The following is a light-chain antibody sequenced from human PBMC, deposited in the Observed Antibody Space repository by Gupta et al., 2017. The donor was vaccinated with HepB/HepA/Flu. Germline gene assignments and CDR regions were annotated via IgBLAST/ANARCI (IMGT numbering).Light chain of an antibody. V-gene: IGKV1-6*01. CDR2: GAS. CDR1: QGMKNH. CDR3: RQDYSYSLT. Sequence: AIQMTQSPSSMSASVGDRVTINCRASQGMKNHLGWYQQKPGKAPKVLIYGASYLQRGVPSRFSGSGSGTDFILTIISLQPEDFATYYCRQDYSYSLTFGGGTKVEIK. J-gene: IGKJ4*01.